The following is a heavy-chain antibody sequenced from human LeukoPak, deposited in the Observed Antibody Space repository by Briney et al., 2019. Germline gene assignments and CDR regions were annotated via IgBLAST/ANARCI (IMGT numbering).Heavy chain of an antibody. D-gene: IGHD6-13*01. Sequence: PGGSLRLSCAASGFTVSSNYMSWVRQAPGKGLEWVSVIYSGGSTYYADSVKGRFTISRDNSKNTLYLQMNSLRAEDTAVYYCARTRVSSTGYSSSWTFFDYWGQGTLVTVSS. CDR3: ARTRVSSTGYSSSWTFFDY. V-gene: IGHV3-66*01. CDR1: GFTVSSNY. J-gene: IGHJ4*02. CDR2: IYSGGST.